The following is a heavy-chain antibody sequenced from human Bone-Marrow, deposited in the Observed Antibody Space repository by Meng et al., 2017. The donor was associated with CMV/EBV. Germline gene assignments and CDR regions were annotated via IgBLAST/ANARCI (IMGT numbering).Heavy chain of an antibody. J-gene: IGHJ4*02. CDR3: ARGGSSAAKNPLLSYYFDY. CDR1: GDTFINYA. CDR2: FIPMFGTA. Sequence: SVKVSCKASGDTFINYAISWVRQAPGQGLEWMGGFIPMFGTAKYAQKFQGRLTITTDESSSTAYMEVSNLRSEDTAVYYCARGGSSAAKNPLLSYYFDYWGQGTRVTVSS. V-gene: IGHV1-69*05. D-gene: IGHD2/OR15-2a*01.